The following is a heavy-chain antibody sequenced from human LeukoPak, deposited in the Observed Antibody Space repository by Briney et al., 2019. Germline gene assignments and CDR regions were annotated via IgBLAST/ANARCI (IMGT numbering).Heavy chain of an antibody. CDR2: ISSRSSYI. Sequence: PGGSLRLSCAASGFTFSSYEMNWVRQAPGKGLEWVSSISSRSSYIYYADSVKGRFTISRDNSKSTLYLQMNSLKAEDTAVYYCARGGVTTMTLRDLWLDYWGQGTLVTVSS. V-gene: IGHV3-21*01. CDR1: GFTFSSYE. D-gene: IGHD4-17*01. J-gene: IGHJ4*02. CDR3: ARGGVTTMTLRDLWLDY.